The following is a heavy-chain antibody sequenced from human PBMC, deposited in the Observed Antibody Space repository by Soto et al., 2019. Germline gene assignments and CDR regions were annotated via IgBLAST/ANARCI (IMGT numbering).Heavy chain of an antibody. D-gene: IGHD1-7*01. CDR1: GFTFRTYA. J-gene: IGHJ3*02. CDR3: AKGNSWSPALVLDI. CDR2: IVGNGDE. Sequence: PGGSLRLSCAASGFTFRTYAMSWVRQAPGKGLEWVAGIVGNGDEYYADTVRGRFTISRDNSNNILYLQMYSLRAEDTAVYYCAKGNSWSPALVLDIWGQGTMVTVSS. V-gene: IGHV3-23*01.